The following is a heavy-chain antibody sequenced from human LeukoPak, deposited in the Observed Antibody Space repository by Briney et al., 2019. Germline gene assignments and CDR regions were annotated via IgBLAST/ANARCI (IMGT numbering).Heavy chain of an antibody. CDR2: ISGSGGST. CDR1: GFTFSSYA. J-gene: IGHJ6*02. Sequence: GGSLGLSCAASGFTFSSYAMSWVRQAPGKGLEWVSAISGSGGSTYSADSVKGRFTISRDNSKNTLYLQMNSLRAEDTAVYYCAKTLDSGNYYYYGMDVWGQGTTVTVSS. CDR3: AKTLDSGNYYYYGMDV. D-gene: IGHD3-10*01. V-gene: IGHV3-23*01.